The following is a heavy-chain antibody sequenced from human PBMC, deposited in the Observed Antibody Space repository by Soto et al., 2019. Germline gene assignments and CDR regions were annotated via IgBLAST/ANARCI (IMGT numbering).Heavy chain of an antibody. CDR3: ARRDTSGFLRYFDN. J-gene: IGHJ4*02. D-gene: IGHD3-3*01. V-gene: IGHV1-69*06. Sequence: QMQLVQSGAEVKKPGSSVKVSCKASGGTLSSFINYPINWVRQAPGQGLEWMGGIVPNVGTVNYAQKFQGRVTITADKSTGPAYMEVSSLRSEDPGLYYCARRDTSGFLRYFDNWGQGTLVTVSS. CDR1: GGTLSSFINYP. CDR2: IVPNVGTV.